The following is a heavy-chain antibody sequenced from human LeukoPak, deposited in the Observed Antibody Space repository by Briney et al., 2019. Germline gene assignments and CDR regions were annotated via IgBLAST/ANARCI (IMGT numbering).Heavy chain of an antibody. CDR3: ARDTVGATFPGAFDI. J-gene: IGHJ3*02. CDR1: DGSISSNTYY. V-gene: IGHV4-39*07. D-gene: IGHD1-26*01. CDR2: IYYSGST. Sequence: SETLSLTCTVSDGSISSNTYYWGWIRQPPGKGLEWIGSIYYSGSTYYNPSLMSRVTISLDTSKTQFSLKLTSVTAADTAVYFCARDTVGATFPGAFDIWGQGTMVTVSS.